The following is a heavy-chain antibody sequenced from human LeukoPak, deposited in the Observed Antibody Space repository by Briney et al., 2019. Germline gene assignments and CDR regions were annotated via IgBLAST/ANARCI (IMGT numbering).Heavy chain of an antibody. Sequence: TSSETLSLTCAVYGGSFSGYYWSWIRQPPGKGLEWIGEINHSGSTNYNPSLKSRVTISVDTSKNQFSLKLSSVTAADTAVYYCAAWIQLGYYFDYWGRGTLVTVSS. CDR1: GGSFSGYY. CDR3: AAWIQLGYYFDY. J-gene: IGHJ4*02. V-gene: IGHV4-34*01. D-gene: IGHD5-18*01. CDR2: INHSGST.